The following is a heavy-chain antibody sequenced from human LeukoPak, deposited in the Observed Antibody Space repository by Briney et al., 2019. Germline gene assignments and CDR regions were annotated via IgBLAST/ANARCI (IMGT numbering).Heavy chain of an antibody. V-gene: IGHV3-23*01. CDR2: ISGSGGCT. Sequence: GGSLRLSCAASGFTFSSYAMSWVRQAPGKGLEWVSAISGSGGCTYYADSVKGRFTISRDNSKNTLYLQMNSLRAEDTAVYYCAKVGYESSGYPSDYWGQGTLVTVSS. D-gene: IGHD3-22*01. CDR1: GFTFSSYA. J-gene: IGHJ4*02. CDR3: AKVGYESSGYPSDY.